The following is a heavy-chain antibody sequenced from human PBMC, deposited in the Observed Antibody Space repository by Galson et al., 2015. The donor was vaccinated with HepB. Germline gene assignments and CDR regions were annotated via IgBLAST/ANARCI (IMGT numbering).Heavy chain of an antibody. Sequence: PALVKPTQTLTLTCAVSGFSLRNARMGVSWIRQPPGKALEWLAHILSNDEKSYSTFLMSRLTISKDTSKSQVVLTMTNMDPVDTATYYCARIDYAVNSDAFDIWVQGTMVTVSS. CDR3: ARIDYAVNSDAFDI. V-gene: IGHV2-26*01. CDR2: ILSNDEK. J-gene: IGHJ3*02. CDR1: GFSLRNARMG. D-gene: IGHD4-23*01.